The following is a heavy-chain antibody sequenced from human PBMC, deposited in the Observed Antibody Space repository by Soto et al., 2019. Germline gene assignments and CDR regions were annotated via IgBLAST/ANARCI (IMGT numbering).Heavy chain of an antibody. J-gene: IGHJ6*02. V-gene: IGHV3-23*01. CDR3: AKAVQLKERNSSGFPKLGNYYYYGMDV. CDR2: ISGSGGST. D-gene: IGHD3-22*01. Sequence: EVQLLESGGGLVQPGGSLRLSCAASGFTFSSYAMSWVRQAPGKGLEWVSAISGSGGSTYYADSVKGRLTISRDNSKNTLYLQMNSLRAEDTAVYYCAKAVQLKERNSSGFPKLGNYYYYGMDVWGQGTTVTVSS. CDR1: GFTFSSYA.